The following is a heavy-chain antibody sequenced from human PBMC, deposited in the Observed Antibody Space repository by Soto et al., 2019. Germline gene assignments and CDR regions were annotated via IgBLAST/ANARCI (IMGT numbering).Heavy chain of an antibody. CDR3: ARRLTGTGGHFDY. CDR1: GFSLSTSGVG. Sequence: QITLKQSGPTLEKPTQTLTLTCSFSGFSLSTSGVGVGWIRQPPEKALEWLALIFWDDDKRYSPSLKSRLTITKDTSNHQAVLTLTNMDPVDTATYYCARRLTGTGGHFDYWGQVTLFTSSS. J-gene: IGHJ4*02. CDR2: IFWDDDK. V-gene: IGHV2-5*02. D-gene: IGHD2-8*02.